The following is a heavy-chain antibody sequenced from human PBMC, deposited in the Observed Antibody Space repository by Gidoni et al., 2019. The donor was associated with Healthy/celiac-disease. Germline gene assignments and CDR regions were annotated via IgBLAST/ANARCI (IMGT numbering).Heavy chain of an antibody. CDR1: GFTFISYA. J-gene: IGHJ4*02. CDR3: AKATYYYDSSGYYNY. CDR2: MSGSGGST. Sequence: EVQLLESGGGLVQPGGSLRLSCAASGFTFISYAMSWVRQAPGKGLEWVAAMSGSGGSTDYADSVKGRFTISRDNSKNTLYLQMNSLRAEDTAVYYCAKATYYYDSSGYYNYWGQGTLVTVSS. V-gene: IGHV3-23*01. D-gene: IGHD3-22*01.